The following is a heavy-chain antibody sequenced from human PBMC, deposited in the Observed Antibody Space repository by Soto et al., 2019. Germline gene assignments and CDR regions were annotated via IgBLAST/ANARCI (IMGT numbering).Heavy chain of an antibody. V-gene: IGHV3-23*01. D-gene: IGHD2-15*01. CDR2: ISGSGGST. J-gene: IGHJ4*02. CDR1: GFTFSSCA. CDR3: AQVACSSGTYYGTDY. Sequence: PGGSLRLSCAASGFTFSSCAMNWVRQAPGKGLEWVSTISGSGGSTYYADSVKGRFTISRDYSEHTLYLQMNSLRAEDTAVYYCAQVACSSGTYYGTDYWGQGTLVTSPQ.